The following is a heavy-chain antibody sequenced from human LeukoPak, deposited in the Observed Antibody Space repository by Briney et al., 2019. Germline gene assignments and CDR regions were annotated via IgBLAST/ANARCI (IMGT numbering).Heavy chain of an antibody. CDR1: GFTFSGSS. Sequence: GGSLRLSCVASGFTFSGSSMIWVRQAPGKGLECVSNISNTSCYIYYADSVMGPFTFSRDNAKDSLYLQMNSLRAEDTAVYYCAELGITMIGGVWGKGTTVTISS. CDR3: AELGITMIGGV. D-gene: IGHD3-10*02. J-gene: IGHJ6*04. V-gene: IGHV3-21*05. CDR2: ISNTSCYI.